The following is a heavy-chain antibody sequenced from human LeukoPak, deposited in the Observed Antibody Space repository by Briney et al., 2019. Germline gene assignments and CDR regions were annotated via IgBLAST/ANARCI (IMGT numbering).Heavy chain of an antibody. CDR2: IDYSGST. J-gene: IGHJ2*01. Sequence: SETLSLTCTISGGSISSRRYYWGWIRQPPGKGLEWIASIDYSGSTYYNPSLKSGVTIFVDTSKNQFSLRLSSVTAADTALYYCARQPSIAPRPPRYFDLWGRGTLVTVSS. V-gene: IGHV4-39*01. CDR3: ARQPSIAPRPPRYFDL. D-gene: IGHD6-6*01. CDR1: GGSISSRRYY.